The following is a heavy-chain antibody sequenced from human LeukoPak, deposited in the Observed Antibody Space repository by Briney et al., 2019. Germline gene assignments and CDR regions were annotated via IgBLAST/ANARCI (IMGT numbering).Heavy chain of an antibody. D-gene: IGHD5-12*01. J-gene: IGHJ6*02. CDR1: GFTFNSYG. Sequence: PGRSLRLSCAASGFTFNSYGMHWVRQAPGKGLEWVAVTWYDETKKDYADSVKGRFTISKDKSKNTLYLQMNSLRAEDTAVYYSARPARGGSGYDFAYYGMDVWGQGTTVTVS. CDR3: ARPARGGSGYDFAYYGMDV. CDR2: TWYDETKK. V-gene: IGHV3-33*01.